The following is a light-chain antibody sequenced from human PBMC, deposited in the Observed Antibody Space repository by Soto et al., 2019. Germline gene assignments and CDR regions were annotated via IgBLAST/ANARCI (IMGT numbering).Light chain of an antibody. J-gene: IGKJ2*01. CDR1: QSINSY. V-gene: IGKV1-39*01. Sequence: DIQMTQSPSSLSASVGDRVTITCRASQSINSYVNWYQQEAGNAPKLLINAASSLHSGVPSSCSGSGSGKRFTLNISSLQPEDFAAYYCQQSFSAPHTFGQGTKLEIK. CDR2: AAS. CDR3: QQSFSAPHT.